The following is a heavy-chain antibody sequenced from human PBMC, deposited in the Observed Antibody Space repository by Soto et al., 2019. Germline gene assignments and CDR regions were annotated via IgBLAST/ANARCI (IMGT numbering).Heavy chain of an antibody. V-gene: IGHV3-23*01. J-gene: IGHJ4*02. CDR3: TTARYSSRDACPAAE. Sequence: EVQLLESGGGLVQPGGSLRLSCAASGFPFSATGMLWVRQPPGGGLEWVSAIGPNPANTNYADSVKGRFTISRDNSKSTVLLQMANLRAEDTALYYCTTARYSSRDACPAAEWGQGTLITVSS. D-gene: IGHD2-2*01. CDR2: IGPNPANT. CDR1: GFPFSATG.